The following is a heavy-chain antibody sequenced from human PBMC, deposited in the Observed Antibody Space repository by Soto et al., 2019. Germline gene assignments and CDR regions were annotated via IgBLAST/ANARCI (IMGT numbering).Heavy chain of an antibody. CDR1: GFTLNNHA. V-gene: IGHV3-23*01. CDR2: ISGSDGST. D-gene: IGHD4-17*01. Sequence: EVQLLESGGGLVQPGGSLRLSCTASGFTLNNHAMSWVRQAPGKGLEWVSVISGSDGSTYYKDSVRGRFSISRDSSKNTLYLQMSSLRAEDTAVYYCASPPRATVTDNIFDFWGPGTLVTVSS. J-gene: IGHJ4*02. CDR3: ASPPRATVTDNIFDF.